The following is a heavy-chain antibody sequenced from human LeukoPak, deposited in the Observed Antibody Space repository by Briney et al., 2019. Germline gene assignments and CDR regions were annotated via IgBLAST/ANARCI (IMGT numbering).Heavy chain of an antibody. CDR3: ARHIRITMVRGVINKGNFDY. J-gene: IGHJ4*02. D-gene: IGHD3-10*01. Sequence: PSETLSLTCTVSGDSISSSSSYWGWIRQPPGEGLEWIGSIYYSGSTYYNPSLKSRVTISVDTSKNQFSLKLSSVTAADTAVYYCARHIRITMVRGVINKGNFDYWGQGTLVTVSS. CDR1: GDSISSSSSY. CDR2: IYYSGST. V-gene: IGHV4-39*01.